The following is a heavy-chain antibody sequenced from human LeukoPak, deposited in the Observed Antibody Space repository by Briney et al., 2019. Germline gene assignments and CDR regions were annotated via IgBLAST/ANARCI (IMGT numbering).Heavy chain of an antibody. CDR3: ARGGFLVGATNNWFDP. Sequence: RTSETLSLTCTVSGGSISRYYWSWIRQPPGKGLEWIGYIYYSGSTNYNPSLKSRVTISVDTSKNQFSLKLSSVTAADTAVYYCARGGFLVGATNNWFDPWGQGTLVTVSS. CDR2: IYYSGST. J-gene: IGHJ5*02. V-gene: IGHV4-59*01. D-gene: IGHD1-26*01. CDR1: GGSISRYY.